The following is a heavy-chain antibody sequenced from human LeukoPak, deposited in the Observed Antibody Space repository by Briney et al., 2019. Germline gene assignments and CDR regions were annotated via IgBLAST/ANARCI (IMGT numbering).Heavy chain of an antibody. D-gene: IGHD1-26*01. CDR2: ISGSGTST. Sequence: PGGSLRLSCAASGFTFNNYAMSWVRQAPGKGLEWVSSISGSGTSTYYADSVKGRFTISRDNSKNTLYLQMNSLRAEDTAVYYCARERWGATTQTMASNWGQGTLVTVSS. V-gene: IGHV3-23*01. J-gene: IGHJ4*02. CDR3: ARERWGATTQTMASN. CDR1: GFTFNNYA.